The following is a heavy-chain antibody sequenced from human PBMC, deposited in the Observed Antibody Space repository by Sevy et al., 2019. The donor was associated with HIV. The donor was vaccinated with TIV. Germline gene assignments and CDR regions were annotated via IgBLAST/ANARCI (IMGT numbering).Heavy chain of an antibody. Sequence: GGSLRLSCAASGFTFSTYGMHCVRQAPGKGLEWVAFIRFDGSIKYYTDSVKGRLTISRDNSKNTLYLQMNSLRAEDTAVYFCAKVLHIVVVPAAIDYYYGMDVWGQGTTVTVSS. CDR1: GFTFSTYG. D-gene: IGHD2-2*01. CDR3: AKVLHIVVVPAAIDYYYGMDV. J-gene: IGHJ6*02. V-gene: IGHV3-30*02. CDR2: IRFDGSIK.